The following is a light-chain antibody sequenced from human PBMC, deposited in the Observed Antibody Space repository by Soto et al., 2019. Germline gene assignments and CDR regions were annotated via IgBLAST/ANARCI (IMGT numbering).Light chain of an antibody. J-gene: IGLJ3*02. CDR2: RNN. Sequence: QSVLPQPPSASGTHGQSVTLSCSGSSYNFGSNYVNWYQQLPGTAPKLLIYRNNQRPSWVPDRFSGSKSGTSASLAISGLRSDDEADYYCAAWDDSLSGWVFGRGTKVTVL. CDR1: SYNFGSNY. CDR3: AAWDDSLSGWV. V-gene: IGLV1-47*01.